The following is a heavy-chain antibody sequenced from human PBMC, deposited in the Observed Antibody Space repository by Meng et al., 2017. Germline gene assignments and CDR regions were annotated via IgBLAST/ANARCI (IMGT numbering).Heavy chain of an antibody. D-gene: IGHD2-15*01. J-gene: IGHJ3*02. V-gene: IGHV3-21*01. CDR3: ARVGRPRVGASFDI. Sequence: GESLKISCAASGFTFSSYSMNWVRQAPGKGLEWVSSISSSSSYIYYADSVKGRFTISRDNAKNSLYLQMNILRAEDTAVYYCARVGRPRVGASFDIWGQGTKVTVSS. CDR1: GFTFSSYS. CDR2: ISSSSSYI.